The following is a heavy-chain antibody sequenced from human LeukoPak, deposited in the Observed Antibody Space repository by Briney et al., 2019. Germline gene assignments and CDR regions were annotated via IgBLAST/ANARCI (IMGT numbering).Heavy chain of an antibody. D-gene: IGHD2-15*01. V-gene: IGHV3-30*18. CDR2: ISYDGSNK. J-gene: IGHJ4*02. Sequence: GGSLRLSCAASGFTFSSYGMHWVRQAPGKGLEWVAVISYDGSNKYYADSVKGRFTISRDNSKNTLCLQMNSLRAEDTAVYYCAKDSVVVAATPEGNFDYWGQGTLVTVSS. CDR3: AKDSVVVAATPEGNFDY. CDR1: GFTFSSYG.